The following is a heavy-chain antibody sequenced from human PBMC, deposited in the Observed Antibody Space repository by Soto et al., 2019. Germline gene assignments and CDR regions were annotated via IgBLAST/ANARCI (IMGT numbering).Heavy chain of an antibody. Sequence: EMQVVESGGGLVQPGGSLRLSCAVSGFTFSNYWMTWVRQAPGKGLEWVAYMNQDGSQIYYVDSLRGRFTISRDNAKNSLYLQMNSLRVDDTAVYYCARDRGPNTPDYWGQGTLVTVSS. J-gene: IGHJ4*02. CDR1: GFTFSNYW. CDR3: ARDRGPNTPDY. CDR2: MNQDGSQI. V-gene: IGHV3-7*01. D-gene: IGHD2-2*02.